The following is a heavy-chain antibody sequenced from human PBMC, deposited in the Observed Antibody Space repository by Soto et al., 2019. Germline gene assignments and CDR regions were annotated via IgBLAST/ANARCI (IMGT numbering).Heavy chain of an antibody. Sequence: EVQLVESGGGLIQPGGSLRLSCSAAGFIVSTNYMSWVRQAPGKGLEWVSLIYSGGSTYYADSVKGRFTVSRDNSKNTLYLQMNSLRAEDSAVYYCAREGPSSSFDPWGQGTLVTVSS. CDR3: AREGPSSSFDP. J-gene: IGHJ5*02. CDR2: IYSGGST. V-gene: IGHV3-53*01. CDR1: GFIVSTNY. D-gene: IGHD6-6*01.